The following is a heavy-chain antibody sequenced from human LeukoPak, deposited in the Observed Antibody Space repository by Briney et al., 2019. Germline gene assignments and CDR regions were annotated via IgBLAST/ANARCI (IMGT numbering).Heavy chain of an antibody. CDR3: ARARKWTSWFDP. J-gene: IGHJ5*02. Sequence: SQTLSLTCTVSGVYISCGGDYWSWISQHAGKVLEWIGEINHSGSTNYNPWLKSRVTISVDTSKNQFSLKLSSVTAADTAVYYCARARKWTSWFDPWGQGTLVTVSS. D-gene: IGHD1-26*01. CDR2: INHSGST. V-gene: IGHV4-31*03. CDR1: GVYISCGGDY.